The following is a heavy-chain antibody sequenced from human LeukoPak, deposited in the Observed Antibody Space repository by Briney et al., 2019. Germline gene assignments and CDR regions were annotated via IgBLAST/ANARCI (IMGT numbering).Heavy chain of an antibody. J-gene: IGHJ6*03. CDR1: GGSFSGYY. Sequence: PSETLSLTCAVYGGSFSGYYWSWIRQPPGKGLEWIGEINHSGSTNYNPSLKGRVTISVDTSKNQFSLKLSSVTAADTAVYYCARSTRRGSSSSSGYYYMDVWGKGTTVTVSS. D-gene: IGHD6-6*01. CDR2: INHSGST. CDR3: ARSTRRGSSSSSGYYYMDV. V-gene: IGHV4-34*01.